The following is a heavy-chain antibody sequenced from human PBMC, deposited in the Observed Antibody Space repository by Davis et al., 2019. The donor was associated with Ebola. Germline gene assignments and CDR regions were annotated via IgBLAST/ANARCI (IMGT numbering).Heavy chain of an antibody. J-gene: IGHJ4*02. D-gene: IGHD3-16*01. V-gene: IGHV3-21*06. Sequence: GESLKISCAASGFPFSSYTMNWVRQAPGKGLEWVSSISSDGSYIFYVDSAKGRFTISRDNAKNSLYLQMNSLKAEDTAVYFCATSESFFDYAAYFHYWGQGTLLTVSS. CDR2: ISSDGSYI. CDR1: GFPFSSYT. CDR3: ATSESFFDYAAYFHY.